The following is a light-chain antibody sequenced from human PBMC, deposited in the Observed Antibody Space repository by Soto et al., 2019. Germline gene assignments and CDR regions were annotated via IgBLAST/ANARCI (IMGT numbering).Light chain of an antibody. CDR3: QQRSNWRRFT. V-gene: IGKV3-11*01. J-gene: IGKJ3*01. Sequence: EIGLTQSPATLSLSPGERATLSCRASQSVSSYLAWYQQKPGQAPRLLIYDASNRATGIPARFSGSGSGTDFTLTISSLEPEDFAVYYCQQRSNWRRFTFGPGTKVDIK. CDR2: DAS. CDR1: QSVSSY.